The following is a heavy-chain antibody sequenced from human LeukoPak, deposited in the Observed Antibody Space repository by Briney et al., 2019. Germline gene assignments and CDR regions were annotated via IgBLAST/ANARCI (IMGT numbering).Heavy chain of an antibody. V-gene: IGHV3-48*01. D-gene: IGHD3-3*01. CDR2: ISSSSSTI. CDR3: ARGAYYDFWSGSGAFDI. Sequence: GGSLRLSCAASGFTFSSYNMNWVRQAPGKGLEWVSYISSSSSTIYYADSVKGRFTISRDNAKNSLYLQMNSLRAEDTAVYYCARGAYYDFWSGSGAFDIWGQGTMVTVSS. CDR1: GFTFSSYN. J-gene: IGHJ3*02.